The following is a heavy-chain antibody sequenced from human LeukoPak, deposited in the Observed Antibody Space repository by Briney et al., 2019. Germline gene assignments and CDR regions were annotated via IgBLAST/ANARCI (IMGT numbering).Heavy chain of an antibody. Sequence: PGRSLRLSCAASGFTFSSYAMHWVRQAPGKGLEWVAVISYDGSNKYYADSVKGRFTISRDNSKNTLYLQMNSLRAEDTAVYYCAREDYYDSSGYFDYWGQGTLVTVSS. CDR1: GFTFSSYA. CDR2: ISYDGSNK. V-gene: IGHV3-30-3*01. CDR3: AREDYYDSSGYFDY. J-gene: IGHJ4*02. D-gene: IGHD3-22*01.